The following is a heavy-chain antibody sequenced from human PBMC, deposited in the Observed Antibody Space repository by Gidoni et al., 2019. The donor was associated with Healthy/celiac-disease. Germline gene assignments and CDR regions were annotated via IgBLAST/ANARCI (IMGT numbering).Heavy chain of an antibody. Sequence: ISAYNGNTNYAQKLQGRVTMTTDTSTSTAYMELRSLRSDDTAVYYCARGKWLSSYFDYWGQGTLVTVSS. V-gene: IGHV1-18*01. J-gene: IGHJ4*02. D-gene: IGHD3-22*01. CDR3: ARGKWLSSYFDY. CDR2: ISAYNGNT.